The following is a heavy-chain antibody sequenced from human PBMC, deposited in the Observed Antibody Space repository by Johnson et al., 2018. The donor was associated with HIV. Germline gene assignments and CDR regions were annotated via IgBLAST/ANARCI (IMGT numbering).Heavy chain of an antibody. Sequence: VQLVESGGGVVQPGGSLRLSCAASGFTFSSYGMHWVRQAPGKGLEWVSGIKWNGGSTGYGDSVKGRFTISRDNVKKSLYLQMNSLRDEDTALYYCAVIAVAGGGAFDIWGQGTMVTVSS. CDR1: GFTFSSYG. V-gene: IGHV3-20*04. J-gene: IGHJ3*02. D-gene: IGHD6-19*01. CDR3: AVIAVAGGGAFDI. CDR2: IKWNGGST.